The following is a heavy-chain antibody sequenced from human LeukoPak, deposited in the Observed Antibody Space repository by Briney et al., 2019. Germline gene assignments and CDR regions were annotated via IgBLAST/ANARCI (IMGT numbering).Heavy chain of an antibody. CDR2: ISSSGGLA. Sequence: GGSLRLSCGASGFTFSSYAMSWVRQAPGKGPEWVSAISSSGGLAYYADTVKGRFTMSRDNSENTLFLQMNSLRADDTALYYCAKAGSSGYRYYFDYWGQGILVTVSS. J-gene: IGHJ4*02. CDR1: GFTFSSYA. D-gene: IGHD3-22*01. CDR3: AKAGSSGYRYYFDY. V-gene: IGHV3-23*01.